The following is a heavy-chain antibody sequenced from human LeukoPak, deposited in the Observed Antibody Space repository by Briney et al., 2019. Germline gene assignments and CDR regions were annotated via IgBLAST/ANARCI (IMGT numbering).Heavy chain of an antibody. J-gene: IGHJ4*02. V-gene: IGHV3-53*01. D-gene: IGHD7-27*01. CDR3: ARASWGYYFDY. CDR1: GFNVSSKY. CDR2: IYSGGTT. Sequence: PGGSLRLSCAASGFNVSSKYMSWVRQAPGKGLEWVAVIYSGGTTYYAESVKGRFTISRDDSNNTLFLQMRSLSAEDTALYYCARASWGYYFDYWGQGSLVTVSS.